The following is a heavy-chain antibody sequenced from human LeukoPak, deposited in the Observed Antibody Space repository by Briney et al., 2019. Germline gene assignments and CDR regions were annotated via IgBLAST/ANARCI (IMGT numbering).Heavy chain of an antibody. CDR2: IIPILGIA. J-gene: IGHJ4*02. CDR1: GGTFSSYA. D-gene: IGHD3-22*01. V-gene: IGHV1-69*04. CDR3: AREALRVYYDSSGYGTQFDY. Sequence: SVKVSCKASGGTFSSYAISWVRQAPGQGLEWMGRIIPILGIANYAQKFQGRVTITADKSTSTAYMELSSLRSEDTAVYYCAREALRVYYDSSGYGTQFDYWGQGTLVTVSS.